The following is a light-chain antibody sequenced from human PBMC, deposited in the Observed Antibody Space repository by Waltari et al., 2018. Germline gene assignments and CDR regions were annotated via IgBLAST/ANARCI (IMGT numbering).Light chain of an antibody. CDR2: DAS. J-gene: IGKJ1*01. Sequence: EIVMTQSPATLSVSPGERATLSCRASQSVRNNLVWYQQNPGQAPRPLIYDASTRVTGSPARFSGSGSGTEFTITISSLQSEDFAVYYCQQYNNWPPWTFGQGTKVEIK. V-gene: IGKV3-15*01. CDR3: QQYNNWPPWT. CDR1: QSVRNN.